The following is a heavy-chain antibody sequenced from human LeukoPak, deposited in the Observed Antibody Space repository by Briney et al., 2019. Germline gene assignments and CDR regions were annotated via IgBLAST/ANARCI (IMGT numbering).Heavy chain of an antibody. Sequence: GGSLRLSRAASGFTFSSYSMNWVRQAPGKGLEWVSSISSSSSYIYYADSMKGRFTISRDNAKNSLYLQMNSLRAEDTAVYYCARILKDYYYYYMDVWGKGTTVTVSS. V-gene: IGHV3-21*01. J-gene: IGHJ6*03. CDR2: ISSSSSYI. CDR3: ARILKDYYYYYMDV. CDR1: GFTFSSYS.